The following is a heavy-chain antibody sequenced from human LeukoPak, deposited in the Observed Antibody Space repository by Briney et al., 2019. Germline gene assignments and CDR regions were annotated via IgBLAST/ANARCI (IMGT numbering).Heavy chain of an antibody. Sequence: PGGSLRLSCAASGFALSSHWMTWVRQVPGRGPEWVANVNRDGSETYYLDSVKGRFTISKDNAKNSPYLQVNSLRAEDTALYHCARNNGMDVWGQGTTVIVSS. CDR2: VNRDGSET. V-gene: IGHV3-7*03. J-gene: IGHJ6*02. CDR3: ARNNGMDV. CDR1: GFALSSHW.